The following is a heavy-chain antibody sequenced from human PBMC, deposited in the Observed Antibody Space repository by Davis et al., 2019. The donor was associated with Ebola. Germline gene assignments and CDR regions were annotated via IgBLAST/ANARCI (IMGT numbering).Heavy chain of an antibody. V-gene: IGHV4-61*09. CDR1: GGSISSGSYY. D-gene: IGHD5-12*01. Sequence: PSETLSLTCTVSGGSISSGSYYWSWIRQPAGKGLEWIGHIYTSGSTNYNPSLKSRVTISVDTSKNQFSLKLSSVTAADTAVYYCAASQLSYVYDYWGQGTLVTVSS. J-gene: IGHJ4*02. CDR3: AASQLSYVYDY. CDR2: IYTSGST.